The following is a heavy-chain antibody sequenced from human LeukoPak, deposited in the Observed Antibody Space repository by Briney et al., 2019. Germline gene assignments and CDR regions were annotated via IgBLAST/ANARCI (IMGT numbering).Heavy chain of an antibody. CDR1: GGSFSGYY. D-gene: IGHD3-9*01. V-gene: IGHV4-34*01. Sequence: SETLSLTCAVYGGSFSGYYWSWIRQPPGKGLEWIGEINHSGSTNYNTSLKSRVTISVDTSKNQFSLKLSSVTAADTAVYYCARGPVLTGSLLYYCYYMDVWGKGTTVTVSS. CDR2: INHSGST. CDR3: ARGPVLTGSLLYYCYYMDV. J-gene: IGHJ6*03.